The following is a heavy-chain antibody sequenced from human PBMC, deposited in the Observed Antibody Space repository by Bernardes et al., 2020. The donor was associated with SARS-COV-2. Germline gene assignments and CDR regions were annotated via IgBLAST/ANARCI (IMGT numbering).Heavy chain of an antibody. Sequence: GGSLRLSCVASGFPFDRYAMTWVRQAPGKGLEWVSGSNGSGARTYYADSVKGRFTISRDNSKNTVYLQMNSLRAEDTAVYYCARELWFGELAMGYWGQGALVTVS. CDR3: ARELWFGELAMGY. CDR2: SNGSGART. CDR1: GFPFDRYA. V-gene: IGHV3-23*01. D-gene: IGHD3-10*01. J-gene: IGHJ4*02.